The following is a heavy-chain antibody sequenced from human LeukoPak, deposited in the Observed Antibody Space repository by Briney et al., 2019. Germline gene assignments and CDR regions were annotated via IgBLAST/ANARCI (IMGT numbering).Heavy chain of an antibody. CDR2: IYYSGST. CDR1: GGSISSGDYY. V-gene: IGHV4-30-4*01. D-gene: IGHD2-2*01. J-gene: IGHJ2*01. Sequence: SKTLSLTCTVSGGSISSGDYYWSWIRQPPGKGLEWIGYIYYSGSTYYNPSLKSRVTISVDTSKNQFSLKLSSVTAADTAVYYCARDPRPRYCSSTSCWGYWYFDLWGRGTLVTVSS. CDR3: ARDPRPRYCSSTSCWGYWYFDL.